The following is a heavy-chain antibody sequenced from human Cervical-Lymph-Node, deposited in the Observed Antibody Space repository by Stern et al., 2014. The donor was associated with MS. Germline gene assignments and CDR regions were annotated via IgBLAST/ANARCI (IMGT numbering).Heavy chain of an antibody. Sequence: EVHLVESGAEVKKPGESLTISCKGFGYSFNIYWIAWVRQRPGKGLEWMGISYPDDSDTGYSPSFQGQVTFSVDKSISTAYLQWSSLKPSDTATYFCARRGMDVWGQGTSVTVSS. CDR1: GYSFNIYW. CDR2: SYPDDSDT. J-gene: IGHJ6*02. CDR3: ARRGMDV. V-gene: IGHV5-51*01.